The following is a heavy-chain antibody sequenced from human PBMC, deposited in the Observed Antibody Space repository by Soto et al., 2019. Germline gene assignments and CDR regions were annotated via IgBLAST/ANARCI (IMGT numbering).Heavy chain of an antibody. CDR3: ARDGDVNTGFGKDY. V-gene: IGHV3-33*01. Sequence: PGGSLRLSCAASGFTFSSYGMHWVRQAPGKGLEWVAFIWHDGGNKFYAESVKGRFTISRDNSKNTLYLQMTSLSAEDTAIYYCARDGDVNTGFGKDYWGQGTLVTVSS. CDR2: IWHDGGNK. J-gene: IGHJ4*02. CDR1: GFTFSSYG. D-gene: IGHD3-16*01.